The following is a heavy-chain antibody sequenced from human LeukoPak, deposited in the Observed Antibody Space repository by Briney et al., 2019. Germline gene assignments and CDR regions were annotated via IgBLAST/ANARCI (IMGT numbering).Heavy chain of an antibody. CDR3: AKVIAAAGHDYYYYGMDV. Sequence: TGGSLRLSCAASGFTFRSYAMGWVRQAPGKGLEWVSTISGTGGSTYYADSVKGRFTISRDNSKNTLYLQMNSLRAEDTAVYYCAKVIAAAGHDYYYYGMDVWGQGTTVTVSS. D-gene: IGHD6-13*01. CDR2: ISGTGGST. V-gene: IGHV3-23*01. J-gene: IGHJ6*02. CDR1: GFTFRSYA.